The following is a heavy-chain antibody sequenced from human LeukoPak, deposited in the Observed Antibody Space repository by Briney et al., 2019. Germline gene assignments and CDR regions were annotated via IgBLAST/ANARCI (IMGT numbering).Heavy chain of an antibody. CDR2: IYYSGST. J-gene: IGHJ4*02. V-gene: IGHV4-59*08. CDR3: ARQQGNFDC. CDR1: GGSISSYY. D-gene: IGHD3-10*01. Sequence: PSETLSLTCTVSGGSISSYYWSWIRQPPGKGLEWIGYIYYSGSTNYNPSLNSRVTISVDTSKNQFSLKLRSVTAADTAVYYCARQQGNFDCWGQGTLVTVSS.